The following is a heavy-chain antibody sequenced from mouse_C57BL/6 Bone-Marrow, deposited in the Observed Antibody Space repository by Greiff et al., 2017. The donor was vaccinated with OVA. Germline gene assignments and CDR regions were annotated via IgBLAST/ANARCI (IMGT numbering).Heavy chain of an antibody. CDR1: GYTFTDYN. D-gene: IGHD1-1*01. CDR3: ARGEYGSSFYWYFDV. J-gene: IGHJ1*03. CDR2: INPNNGGT. Sequence: EVKLVESGPELVKPGASVKMSCKASGYTFTDYNMHWVKQSHGKSLEWIGYINPNNGGTSYNQKFKGKATLTVNKSSSTAYMELRSLTSEDSAVYYCARGEYGSSFYWYFDVWGTGTTVTVSS. V-gene: IGHV1-22*01.